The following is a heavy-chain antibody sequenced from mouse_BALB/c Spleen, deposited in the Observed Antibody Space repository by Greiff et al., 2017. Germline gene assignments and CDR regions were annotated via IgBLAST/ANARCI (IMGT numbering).Heavy chain of an antibody. V-gene: IGHV7-3*02. D-gene: IGHD1-1*01. CDR1: GFTFTDYY. CDR3: ARDNYYYGSSPYYAMDY. CDR2: IRNKANGYTT. J-gene: IGHJ4*01. Sequence: EVMLVESGGGLVQPGGSLRLSCATSGFTFTDYYMSWVRQPPGKALEWLGFIRNKANGYTTEYSASVKGRFTISRDNSQSILYLQMNTLRAEDSATYYCARDNYYYGSSPYYAMDYWGQGTSGTVAS.